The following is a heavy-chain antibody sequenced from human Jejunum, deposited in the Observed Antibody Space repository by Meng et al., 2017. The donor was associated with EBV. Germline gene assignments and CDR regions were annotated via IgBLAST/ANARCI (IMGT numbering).Heavy chain of an antibody. CDR3: ARDQGRDYDSSTYYTH. J-gene: IGHJ4*02. CDR2: IIPIFGKT. Sequence: RVWCLCEVEKPGAPVKVSGTSPGGTVTSDDIIWVPQAPGQELEWMGGIIPIFGKTNYGLEFQDRVTITADKFTSTVYMEMSSLKSEDTAVYYCARDQGRDYDSSTYYTHWGRGTLVTVSS. D-gene: IGHD3-22*01. V-gene: IGHV1-69*06. CDR1: GGTVTSDD.